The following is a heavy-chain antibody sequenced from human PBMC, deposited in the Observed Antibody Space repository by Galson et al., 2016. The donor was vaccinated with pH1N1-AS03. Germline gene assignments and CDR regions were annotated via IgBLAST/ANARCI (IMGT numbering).Heavy chain of an antibody. CDR3: VKSGTYSSSRGWFDS. V-gene: IGHV3-9*01. J-gene: IGHJ5*01. CDR2: ISWNSGNI. CDR1: RFTFNGYA. Sequence: SLRLSCAASRFTFNGYAMHWVRQAPGKGLEWVSSISWNSGNIDYAGSVKGRFTLSRDDAKNSLFLQMNSLRTEDTAFYYCVKSGTYSSSRGWFDSWGQGTLVTVSS. D-gene: IGHD6-13*01.